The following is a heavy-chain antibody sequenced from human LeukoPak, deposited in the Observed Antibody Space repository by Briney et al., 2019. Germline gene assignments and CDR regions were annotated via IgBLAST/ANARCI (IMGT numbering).Heavy chain of an antibody. Sequence: SETLSLTCSVSGGSVRSDISHWSWIQQPPGKGLEWIGYVHYSRSANYNPSLESRVAMSLDNSKNQFSLELTSVTAADTAVYYCARNRGWYATDVWGQGAAVTVSS. CDR1: GGSVRSDISH. V-gene: IGHV4-61*01. CDR2: VHYSRSA. J-gene: IGHJ6*02. D-gene: IGHD6-19*01. CDR3: ARNRGWYATDV.